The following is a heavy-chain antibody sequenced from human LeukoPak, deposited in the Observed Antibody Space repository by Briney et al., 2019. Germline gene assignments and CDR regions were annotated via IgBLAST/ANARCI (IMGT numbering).Heavy chain of an antibody. J-gene: IGHJ4*02. D-gene: IGHD1-26*01. CDR2: IYHSGST. CDR1: GGSISSGGYY. V-gene: IGHV4-30-2*01. CDR3: ARCPAGVGARVDY. Sequence: SQTLSLTCTVSGGSISSGGYYWSWIRQPPGKGLEWIGYIYHSGSTYYNPSLKSRVTISVDRSKNQFSLKLSSVTAADTAVYYCARCPAGVGARVDYWGQGTLVTVSS.